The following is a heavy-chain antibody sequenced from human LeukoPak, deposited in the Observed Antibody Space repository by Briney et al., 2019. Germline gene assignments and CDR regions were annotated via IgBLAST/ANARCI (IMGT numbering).Heavy chain of an antibody. CDR3: ARLGGSSNFDY. D-gene: IGHD1-26*01. Sequence: SETLSLTCTVSGGSISSYYWSWIRQPPGKGLEWIGYIYTSGSTNYNPSLKSRVTISVDTSKNQFSLKLSSVTAADTAVYYCARLGGSSNFDYWGQRTLVTVSS. CDR1: GGSISSYY. V-gene: IGHV4-4*09. CDR2: IYTSGST. J-gene: IGHJ4*02.